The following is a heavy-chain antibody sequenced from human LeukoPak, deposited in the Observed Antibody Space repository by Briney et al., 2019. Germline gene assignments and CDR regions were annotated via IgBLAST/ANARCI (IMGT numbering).Heavy chain of an antibody. D-gene: IGHD2-2*01. CDR2: ISYDGSNK. CDR3: AREGYCSSTSCYGNAFDI. V-gene: IGHV3-30*04. J-gene: IGHJ3*02. Sequence: PGGSLRLSCAASGFTFSSYAMHWVRQAPGKGLEWVAVISYDGSNKYYADSVKGRFTISRDNSKNTLYLQMNSLRAEDTAVYYCAREGYCSSTSCYGNAFDIWGQGTMVTVSS. CDR1: GFTFSSYA.